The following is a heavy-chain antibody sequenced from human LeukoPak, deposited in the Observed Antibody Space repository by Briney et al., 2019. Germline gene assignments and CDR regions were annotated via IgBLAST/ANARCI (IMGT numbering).Heavy chain of an antibody. Sequence: PGGSLRLSCAASGFTFSGYWMSWVRQAPGKGLEWVANIKQDGSEKYYVDSVKGRFTISRDNAKNSLYLQMNSLRAEDTAVYYCARDLSYYDSSGYYYSYFDYWGQGTLVTVSS. CDR1: GFTFSGYW. V-gene: IGHV3-7*01. J-gene: IGHJ4*02. D-gene: IGHD3-22*01. CDR2: IKQDGSEK. CDR3: ARDLSYYDSSGYYYSYFDY.